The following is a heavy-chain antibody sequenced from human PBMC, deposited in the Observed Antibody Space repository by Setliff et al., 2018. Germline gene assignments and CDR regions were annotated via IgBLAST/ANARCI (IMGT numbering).Heavy chain of an antibody. CDR2: INAGNGNT. V-gene: IGHV1-3*01. D-gene: IGHD6-6*01. J-gene: IGHJ4*02. Sequence: GASVKVSCKASGYAFTGYYIHWVRQVPGQGLEWMGWINAGNGNTKYSQKFQGRVTITRDTSASTAYMELSSLRSEDTAVYYCARDGIAARPGADYWGQGTLVTVSS. CDR3: ARDGIAARPGADY. CDR1: GYAFTGYY.